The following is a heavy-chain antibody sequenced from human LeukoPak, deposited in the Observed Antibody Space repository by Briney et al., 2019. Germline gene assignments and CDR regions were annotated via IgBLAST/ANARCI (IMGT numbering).Heavy chain of an antibody. CDR1: GFTFSSYA. Sequence: GGSLRLSCAASGFTFSSYAMSWVRQAPGKGLEWVSGISWNSGSIGYADSVKGRFTISRDNAKNSLYLQMNSLRAEDTALYYCAKDGSRTTDVFDYWGQGTLVTVSS. CDR2: ISWNSGSI. D-gene: IGHD1-7*01. CDR3: AKDGSRTTDVFDY. J-gene: IGHJ4*02. V-gene: IGHV3-9*01.